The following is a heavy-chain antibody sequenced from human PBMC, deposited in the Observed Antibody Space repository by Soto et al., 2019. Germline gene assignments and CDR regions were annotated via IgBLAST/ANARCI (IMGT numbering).Heavy chain of an antibody. Sequence: GGSLRLSCAASGFTFSSYAMSWVRQAPGKGLEWVSAISGSGGSTYYADSVKGRFTISRDNSKNTLYLQMNSLRAEDTAVYYCATGTGLRLVTNRWAFDYWGQGTLVTVSS. CDR1: GFTFSSYA. CDR3: ATGTGLRLVTNRWAFDY. D-gene: IGHD3-9*01. J-gene: IGHJ4*02. CDR2: ISGSGGST. V-gene: IGHV3-23*01.